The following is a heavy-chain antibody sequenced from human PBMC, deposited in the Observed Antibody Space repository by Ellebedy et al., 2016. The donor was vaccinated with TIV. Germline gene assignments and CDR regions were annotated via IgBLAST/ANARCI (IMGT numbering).Heavy chain of an antibody. V-gene: IGHV3-23*01. Sequence: GGSLRLSCAASGFTFSNYAMSWVRRSPGKGPEWVSAVVGSGERTFYADSVKGRFTISRDNSKNRLYLQMSSLKVEDTATYYCANVGGSGTYYNGYWGQGTLVTVSS. J-gene: IGHJ4*02. CDR1: GFTFSNYA. CDR2: VVGSGERT. D-gene: IGHD3-10*01. CDR3: ANVGGSGTYYNGY.